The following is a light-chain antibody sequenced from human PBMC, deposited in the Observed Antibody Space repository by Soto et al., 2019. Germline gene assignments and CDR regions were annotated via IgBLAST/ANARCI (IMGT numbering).Light chain of an antibody. Sequence: QSALTQPASVSGSPGQSITISCTGTSSDVGGYNYVSWYQQYPGKAPKLMIYDVSNRPSGVSNRFSGSKSGNTASLTISGLQAEDEADYYCSSCTSSSTLYVFGTGTKLTVL. CDR3: SSCTSSSTLYV. V-gene: IGLV2-14*01. J-gene: IGLJ1*01. CDR2: DVS. CDR1: SSDVGGYNY.